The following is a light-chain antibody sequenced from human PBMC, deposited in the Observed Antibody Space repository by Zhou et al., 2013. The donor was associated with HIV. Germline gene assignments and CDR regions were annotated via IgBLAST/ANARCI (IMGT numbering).Light chain of an antibody. Sequence: EIVLTQSPGTLSLSPGQRATLSCRASQSVSSSYLAWYQQRPGQAPRLLIYGASSGATDIPARFSGSGSGTEFTLTISSVQSEDSAVYYCQQYNDWPYTFGQGTKLEIK. CDR2: GAS. CDR3: QQYNDWPYT. CDR1: QSVSSSY. V-gene: IGKV3-15*01. J-gene: IGKJ2*01.